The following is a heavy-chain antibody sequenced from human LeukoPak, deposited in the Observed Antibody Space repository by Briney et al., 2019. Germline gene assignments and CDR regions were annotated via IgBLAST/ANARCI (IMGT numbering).Heavy chain of an antibody. CDR2: ISGAGGST. D-gene: IGHD4/OR15-4a*01. CDR1: GFTFSSFA. V-gene: IGHV3-23*01. CDR3: AKGHTDYGTGFDL. J-gene: IGHJ4*02. Sequence: GRSLRLSCAASGFTFSSFAISWVRQAPGKGLESVSLISGAGGSTYYADSVKGRFTISRDNSKNTLYLQMNSLRAEDTAVYYCAKGHTDYGTGFDLWGQGTLVTVSS.